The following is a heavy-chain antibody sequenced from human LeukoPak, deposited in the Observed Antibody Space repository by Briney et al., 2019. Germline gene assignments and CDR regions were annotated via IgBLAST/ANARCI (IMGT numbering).Heavy chain of an antibody. CDR1: GFPFSSYA. Sequence: GGSLRLSCAASGFPFSSYAMSWFRQAPGKGLEWVSAISGSGGSTYNADSVKGRFTISRDNSKNTLYLQMNSLRAEDTAVYYCAKGQYYDFWSGYYPQDYYYYGMDVWGQGTTVTVSS. CDR3: AKGQYYDFWSGYYPQDYYYYGMDV. D-gene: IGHD3-3*01. J-gene: IGHJ6*02. CDR2: ISGSGGST. V-gene: IGHV3-23*01.